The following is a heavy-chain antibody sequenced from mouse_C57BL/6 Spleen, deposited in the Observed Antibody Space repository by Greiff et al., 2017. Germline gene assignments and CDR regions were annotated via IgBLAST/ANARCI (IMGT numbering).Heavy chain of an antibody. CDR3: ARYSNYCFDY. CDR1: GYSITSGYD. Sequence: EVQLQQSGPGMVKPSQSLSLTCTVTGYSITSGYDWHWIRHFPGNKLEWMGYISYSGSTNYNPSLKSRISITHDTSKNHFFLKLNSVTTEDTATYYCARYSNYCFDYWGQGTTLTVSS. J-gene: IGHJ2*01. CDR2: ISYSGST. D-gene: IGHD2-5*01. V-gene: IGHV3-1*01.